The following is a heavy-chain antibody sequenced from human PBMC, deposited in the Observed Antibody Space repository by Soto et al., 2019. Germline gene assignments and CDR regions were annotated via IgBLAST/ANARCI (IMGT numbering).Heavy chain of an antibody. Sequence: SETLSLTCAVYGGSFSCYYLSWIRQPPGKGLEWIGEINHSGSTNYNPSLKSRVTISVDTSKNQFSLKLSSVTAADTAVYYCARDRATMVRGVIPRWFDPWGQGTLVTVSS. J-gene: IGHJ5*02. D-gene: IGHD3-10*01. CDR1: GGSFSCYY. CDR2: INHSGST. V-gene: IGHV4-34*01. CDR3: ARDRATMVRGVIPRWFDP.